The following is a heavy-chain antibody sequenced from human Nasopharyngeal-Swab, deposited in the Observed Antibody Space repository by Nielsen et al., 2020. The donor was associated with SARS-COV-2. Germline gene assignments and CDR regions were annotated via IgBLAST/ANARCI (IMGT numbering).Heavy chain of an antibody. CDR2: IKQVGSEK. Sequence: VRQAPGKGLEWVANIKQVGSEKYYADSVKGRFTISRDNAKNSLYLQMNGLRAEDTALYHCARDAEQPGDYYYGMDVWGQGTTVTVSS. J-gene: IGHJ6*02. V-gene: IGHV3-7*03. CDR3: ARDAEQPGDYYYGMDV. D-gene: IGHD6-13*01.